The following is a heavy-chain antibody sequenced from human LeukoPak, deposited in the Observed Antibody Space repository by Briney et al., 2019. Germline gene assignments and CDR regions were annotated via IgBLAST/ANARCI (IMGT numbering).Heavy chain of an antibody. CDR1: GVSISSSYSY. CDR3: ARDRYSRNLDAEY. V-gene: IGHV4-39*07. J-gene: IGHJ4*02. CDR2: IYYTGST. D-gene: IGHD5-18*01. Sequence: RPSETLSLTCTVSGVSISSSYSYWGWIRQPPGMGLEWIGSIYYTGSTYYNPSLKSRVTISLDTSKNQFSLILSSVTAADTAVYYCARDRYSRNLDAEYWGQGALVTVSS.